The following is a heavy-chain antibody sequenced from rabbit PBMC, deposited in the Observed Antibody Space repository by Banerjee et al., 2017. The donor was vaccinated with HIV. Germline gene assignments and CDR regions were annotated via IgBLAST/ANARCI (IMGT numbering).Heavy chain of an antibody. CDR2: IYLGGSSGST. J-gene: IGHJ4*01. CDR1: GFSFSGSYD. V-gene: IGHV1S40*01. Sequence: QSLEESGGDLVKPEGSLTLTCTASGFSFSGSYDMCWVRQAPGKGLEWIACIYLGGSSGSTYYASWAKGRFTISKTSSTTVTLQLTSPTAADTATYFCARENAGSYFPYFDLWGPGTLVTVS. CDR3: ARENAGSYFPYFDL. D-gene: IGHD4-2*01.